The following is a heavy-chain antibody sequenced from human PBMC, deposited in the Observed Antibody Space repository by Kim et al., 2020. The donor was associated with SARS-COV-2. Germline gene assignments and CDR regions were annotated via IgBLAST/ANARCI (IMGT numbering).Heavy chain of an antibody. CDR3: ARDPGPPSFGVVIISGGMDV. CDR1: GGTFSSYA. V-gene: IGHV1-69*13. J-gene: IGHJ6*02. CDR2: IIPIFGTA. D-gene: IGHD3-3*01. Sequence: SVKVSCKASGGTFSSYAISWVRQAPGQGLEWMGGIIPIFGTANYAQKFQGRVTITADESTSTAYMELSSLRSEDTAVYYCARDPGPPSFGVVIISGGMDVWGQGTTVTVSS.